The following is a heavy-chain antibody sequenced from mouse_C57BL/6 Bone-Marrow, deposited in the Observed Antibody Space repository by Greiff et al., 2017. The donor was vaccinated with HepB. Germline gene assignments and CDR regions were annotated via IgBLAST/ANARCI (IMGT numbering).Heavy chain of an antibody. CDR1: GFTFSSYG. J-gene: IGHJ3*01. D-gene: IGHD3-2*02. CDR3: ARHGEYPRTAQARFAY. V-gene: IGHV5-6*01. Sequence: EVNVVESGGDLVKPGGSLKLSCAASGFTFSSYGMSWVRQTPDKRLEWVATISSGGSYTYYPDSVKGRFTISRDNAKNTLYLQVSSLKSEDTAVYYCARHGEYPRTAQARFAYWGQGTLVTVSA. CDR2: ISSGGSYT.